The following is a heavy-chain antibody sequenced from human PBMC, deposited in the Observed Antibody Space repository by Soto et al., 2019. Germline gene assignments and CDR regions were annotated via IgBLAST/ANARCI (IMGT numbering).Heavy chain of an antibody. Sequence: QVQLVQSGAEVKKPGASVKVSCKASGYTFTSYGISWVRQAPGQGLEWMGWISAYNGNTNYAQKLQGRVTMTTDTSTRTAYMELRSLGSDDTAGYYCARDLKDFWTRSPFYYWGQGTLVTVSS. CDR1: GYTFTSYG. J-gene: IGHJ4*02. D-gene: IGHD3-3*01. CDR3: ARDLKDFWTRSPFYY. V-gene: IGHV1-18*01. CDR2: ISAYNGNT.